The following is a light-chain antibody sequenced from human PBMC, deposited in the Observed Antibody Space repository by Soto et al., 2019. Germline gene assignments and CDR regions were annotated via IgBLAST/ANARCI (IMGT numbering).Light chain of an antibody. CDR3: QQSSNWPT. CDR2: DAS. CDR1: QSVSSH. Sequence: EVVLTQSPATLSLSPWDRATLSCRASQSVSSHFAWYQQKSGQAPRLLIYDASKRATGIPARFSGSGSGTDFTLTISSLETEDFAVYYCQQSSNWPTFGQGTRLEIK. V-gene: IGKV3-11*01. J-gene: IGKJ5*01.